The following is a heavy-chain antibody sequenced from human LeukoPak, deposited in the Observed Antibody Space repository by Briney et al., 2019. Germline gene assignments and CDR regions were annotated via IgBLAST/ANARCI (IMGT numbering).Heavy chain of an antibody. D-gene: IGHD2-8*01. CDR1: GGSISSYY. V-gene: IGHV4-59*08. Sequence: SETLFLTCTVSGGSISSYYWSWIRQPPGKGLEWIGYVYNSRGTNYNPSLKSRVTISVDTSKNQFSLNLSSVTAADTAVYYCARHTNGLHFDNWGQGTLVTVSS. CDR2: VYNSRGT. J-gene: IGHJ4*02. CDR3: ARHTNGLHFDN.